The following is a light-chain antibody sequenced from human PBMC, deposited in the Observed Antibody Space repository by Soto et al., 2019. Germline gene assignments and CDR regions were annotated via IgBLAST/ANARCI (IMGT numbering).Light chain of an antibody. Sequence: EIVMTQSPATLSVSPGERATLSCRASQSVSSNLAWYQQKPGQAPRLLIYGASTRATGIPARFSGSGSGTEFTLTISSLQYEDFAVYYCQQYKNWPWTFGQGTKVEIK. J-gene: IGKJ1*01. CDR2: GAS. V-gene: IGKV3-15*01. CDR1: QSVSSN. CDR3: QQYKNWPWT.